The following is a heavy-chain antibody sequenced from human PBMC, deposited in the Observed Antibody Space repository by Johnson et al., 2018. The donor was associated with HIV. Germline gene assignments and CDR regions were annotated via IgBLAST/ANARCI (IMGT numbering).Heavy chain of an antibody. D-gene: IGHD5-18*01. CDR1: GFTFSSYA. CDR3: ARDGRDMVTRGAFDI. Sequence: QVQLVESGGGVVQPGRSLRLSCAASGFTFSSYAMHWVRQAPGKGLEWVAVISFDGGNKYYADSVKGRFTISRDNSNNMVYLQMNSLRPEDTAVYYCARDGRDMVTRGAFDIWGQGTVVTVSA. V-gene: IGHV3-30*14. CDR2: ISFDGGNK. J-gene: IGHJ3*02.